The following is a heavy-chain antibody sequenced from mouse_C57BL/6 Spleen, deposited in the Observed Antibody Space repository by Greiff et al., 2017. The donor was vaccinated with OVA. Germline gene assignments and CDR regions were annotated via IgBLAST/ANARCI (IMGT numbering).Heavy chain of an antibody. CDR3: ARGLTGTDYYAMDY. CDR2: IYPRSGNT. Sequence: QVQLQQSGAELARPGASVKLSCKASGYTFTSYGISWVKQRTGQGLEWIGEIYPRSGNTYYNEKFKGKATLTADKSSSTAYMELRSLTSEDSAVYFCARGLTGTDYYAMDYWGQGTSVTVSS. V-gene: IGHV1-81*01. CDR1: GYTFTSYG. D-gene: IGHD4-1*01. J-gene: IGHJ4*01.